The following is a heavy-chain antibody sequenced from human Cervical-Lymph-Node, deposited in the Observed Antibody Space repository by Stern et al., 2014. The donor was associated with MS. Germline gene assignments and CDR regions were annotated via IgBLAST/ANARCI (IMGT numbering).Heavy chain of an antibody. V-gene: IGHV3-74*01. D-gene: IGHD2-21*02. CDR3: ARDPSYCGGDCYANWFDP. CDR1: GFTFSSYW. J-gene: IGHJ5*02. Sequence: EVQLVESGGGLVQPGGSLRLSCAASGFTFSSYWMHWVRQAPGKGLVWVSRIYSDGSSPSYADSVKGRFTISRDNAKNTLYLQMNSLRAEDTAVYYCARDPSYCGGDCYANWFDPWGQGTLVTVSS. CDR2: IYSDGSSP.